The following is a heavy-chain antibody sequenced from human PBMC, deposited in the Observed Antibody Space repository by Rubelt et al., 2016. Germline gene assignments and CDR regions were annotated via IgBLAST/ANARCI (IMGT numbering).Heavy chain of an antibody. CDR3: ARALRFLEWLYFDY. Sequence: QVQLVQSGAEVKKPGSSVKVSCKASGGTFSSYAISWVRQAPGQGLEWMGRIIPILGIANYAQKFQGRVTITADKATSTAYMELSSLRSEDTAVYYCARALRFLEWLYFDYWGQGTLVTVSS. J-gene: IGHJ4*02. V-gene: IGHV1-69*04. D-gene: IGHD3-3*01. CDR1: GGTFSSYA. CDR2: IIPILGIA.